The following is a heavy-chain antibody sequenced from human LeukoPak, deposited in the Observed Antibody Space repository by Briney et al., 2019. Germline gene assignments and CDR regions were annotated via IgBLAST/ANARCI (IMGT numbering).Heavy chain of an antibody. CDR2: INHSGST. CDR1: GVSFSGYY. J-gene: IGHJ5*02. CDR3: ARGGLYCSGGSCYSRWFDP. Sequence: SETLSLTCAVYGVSFSGYYWSWIRQPPGKGLEWIGEINHSGSTNYNPSLKSRVTISVDTSKNQFSLKLSSVTAADTAVYYCARGGLYCSGGSCYSRWFDPWGQGTLVTVSS. D-gene: IGHD2-15*01. V-gene: IGHV4-34*01.